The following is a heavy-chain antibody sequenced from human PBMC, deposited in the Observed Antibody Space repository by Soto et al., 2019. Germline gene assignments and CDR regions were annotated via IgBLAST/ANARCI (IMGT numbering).Heavy chain of an antibody. J-gene: IGHJ6*02. CDR2: NNPSDGSA. CDR3: ARATLGMDV. CDR1: GYSFTSYC. V-gene: IGHV1-46*01. Sequence: QVQLVQSGAEVKKPGASVKVACMASGYSFTSYCLHCVRQAPGQGLEWMGMNNPSDGSASYAQKFQGRVTMTRDTSTSTVYMELNSMRSEDTAVYYCARATLGMDVWGQGTTVTVSS.